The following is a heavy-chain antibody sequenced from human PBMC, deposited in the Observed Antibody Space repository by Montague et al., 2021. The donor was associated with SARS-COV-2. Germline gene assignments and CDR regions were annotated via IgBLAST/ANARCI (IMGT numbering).Heavy chain of an antibody. D-gene: IGHD2/OR15-2a*01. CDR2: IYTTGST. J-gene: IGHJ4*02. V-gene: IGHV4-61*02. CDR3: ARDDFRWDFDC. Sequence: TLSLTCTVSGDSITSDVSYWSWIRQPAGKGLEWIGRIYTTGSTNHNPSLKSRLTKSLDTSKNQFSLKLSSVTAADTAVYYCARDDFRWDFDCWGQGTLVTVSS. CDR1: GDSITSDVSY.